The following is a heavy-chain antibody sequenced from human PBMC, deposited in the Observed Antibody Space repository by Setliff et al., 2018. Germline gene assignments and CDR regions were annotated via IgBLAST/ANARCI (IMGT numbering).Heavy chain of an antibody. CDR1: GDSISSARYY. D-gene: IGHD3-22*01. V-gene: IGHV4-61*09. CDR3: ARYDSSGYSENYYFDY. J-gene: IGHJ4*02. Sequence: LSLTCNVSGDSISSARYYWSWIRQPAGKGLEWIGHIYIGGSANYNPSLKSRVTMSIDTSKNQFSLMLYSVTAADTAIYYCARYDSSGYSENYYFDYWGQGTLVTVSS. CDR2: IYIGGSA.